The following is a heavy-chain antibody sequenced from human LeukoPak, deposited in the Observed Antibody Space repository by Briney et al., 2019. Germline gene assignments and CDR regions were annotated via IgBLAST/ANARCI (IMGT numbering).Heavy chain of an antibody. Sequence: PSETLSLTCTVSGGSVSSDSYYWSWIRQPPGKGLEWIGFIYYSGNTNHNPSLKSRVTISVDTSKNQFSLKLSSVTAADTAVYYCARESGNSWADYWGQGALVTVSS. J-gene: IGHJ4*02. CDR3: ARESGNSWADY. CDR2: IYYSGNT. D-gene: IGHD6-13*01. CDR1: GGSVSSDSYY. V-gene: IGHV4-61*01.